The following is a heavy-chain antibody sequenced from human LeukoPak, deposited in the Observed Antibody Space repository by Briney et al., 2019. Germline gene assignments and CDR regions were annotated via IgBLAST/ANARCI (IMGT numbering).Heavy chain of an antibody. D-gene: IGHD1-26*01. CDR3: AKDGGTYSTDY. J-gene: IGHJ4*02. V-gene: IGHV3-33*06. Sequence: GGSLRLSCAASGFTFSSYDMHWVRQAPGKGPEWVAVIWYDGRNKYYADSVKGQFIISRDNFKNTLYLQMNSLRAEDTAVYYCAKDGGTYSTDYWGQGTLVTVSS. CDR2: IWYDGRNK. CDR1: GFTFSSYD.